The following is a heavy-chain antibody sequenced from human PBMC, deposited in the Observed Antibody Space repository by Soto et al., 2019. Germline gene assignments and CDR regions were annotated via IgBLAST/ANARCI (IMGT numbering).Heavy chain of an antibody. V-gene: IGHV3-11*05. CDR1: GFKFSVYY. Sequence: QVQLVESGGGLVKPGGSLRLSCAASGFKFSVYYMTWIRQAPGKGLEWLSYISSTSAYISYADSGKGRFTISRDNAEKSVYLQMNSLTVEDTAVYYSAREVGDGYNFGYVDWGQGTLVTVSS. CDR2: ISSTSAYI. J-gene: IGHJ4*02. CDR3: AREVGDGYNFGYVD. D-gene: IGHD5-12*01.